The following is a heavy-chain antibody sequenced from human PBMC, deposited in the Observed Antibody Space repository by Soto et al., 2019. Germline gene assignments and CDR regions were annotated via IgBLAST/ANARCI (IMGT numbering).Heavy chain of an antibody. CDR3: ARVGGAGDY. J-gene: IGHJ4*02. CDR2: INHSGST. Sequence: QVQLQQWGAGLLKPSETLSLTCAVYGGSFSGYYLSWFRQPPGKGLERIGEINHSGSTNYNPSLKSRVTISVDTSKNQFDLKLSSVTAQATAVYYCARVGGAGDYWVQGTLVTVSS. D-gene: IGHD4-17*01. V-gene: IGHV4-34*01. CDR1: GGSFSGYY.